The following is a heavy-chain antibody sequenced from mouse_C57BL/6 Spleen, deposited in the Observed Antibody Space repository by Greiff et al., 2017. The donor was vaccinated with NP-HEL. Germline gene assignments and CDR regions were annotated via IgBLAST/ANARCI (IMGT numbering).Heavy chain of an antibody. CDR1: GYAFSSSW. D-gene: IGHD2-3*01. CDR2: IYPGDGDT. J-gene: IGHJ2*01. V-gene: IGHV1-82*01. Sequence: VQLQQSGPELVKPGASVKISCKASGYAFSSSWMNWVKQRPGKGLEWIGRIYPGDGDTNYNGKFKGKATLTADKSSSTAYMQLSSLTSEDSAVYFCARGNDGYDYFDYWGQGTTLTVSS. CDR3: ARGNDGYDYFDY.